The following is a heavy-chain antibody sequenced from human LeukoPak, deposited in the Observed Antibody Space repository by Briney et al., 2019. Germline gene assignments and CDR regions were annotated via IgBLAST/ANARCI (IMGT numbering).Heavy chain of an antibody. CDR3: ARGGYCGGDCYFYY. J-gene: IGHJ4*02. V-gene: IGHV4-59*08. CDR1: GGSISSYY. CDR2: IYYSGYT. D-gene: IGHD2-21*02. Sequence: SETLSLACTVSGGSISSYYWSWIRQPPGKGLEWIGYIYYSGYTNYNPSLKSRVTISVDTSKNQFSLKLSSVTAADTAVYYCARGGYCGGDCYFYYWGQGTLVTVSS.